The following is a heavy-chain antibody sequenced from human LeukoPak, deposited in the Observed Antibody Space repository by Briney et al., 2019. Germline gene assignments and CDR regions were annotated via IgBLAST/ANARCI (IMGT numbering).Heavy chain of an antibody. CDR2: ISWNSGSI. J-gene: IGHJ3*02. V-gene: IGHV3-9*01. CDR3: AKDRLLTSYDAFDI. Sequence: GRSLRLSCAASGLTFDDYAMHWVRQAPGKGLEWVSGISWNSGSIGYADSVKGRFTISRDNAKNSLYLQMNSLRAEDTALYYCAKDRLLTSYDAFDIWGQGTMVTVSS. CDR1: GLTFDDYA. D-gene: IGHD2-2*01.